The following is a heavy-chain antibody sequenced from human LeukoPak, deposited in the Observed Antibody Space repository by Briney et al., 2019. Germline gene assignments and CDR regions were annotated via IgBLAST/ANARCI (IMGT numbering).Heavy chain of an antibody. D-gene: IGHD6-19*01. CDR3: ARVERSSGWYDGWYWRYFDL. CDR1: GGSISSYY. Sequence: SETLSLTCTVSGGSISSYYWSWIRQPPGKGLEWIGYIYYSGSTNYNPSLKSRVTISVDTSKNQFSLKLSSVTAADTAVYYCARVERSSGWYDGWYWRYFDLWGRGTLVTVSS. CDR2: IYYSGST. V-gene: IGHV4-59*01. J-gene: IGHJ2*01.